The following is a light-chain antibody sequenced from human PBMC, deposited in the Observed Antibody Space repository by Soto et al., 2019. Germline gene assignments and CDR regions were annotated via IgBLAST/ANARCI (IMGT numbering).Light chain of an antibody. CDR2: TNN. CDR3: ATWDDSLPAV. Sequence: QSVLTQPPSASGTPGQRVTISCSGSNSNVGNNTVNWYQQFPGTSPRLLIETNNQRPSGVPDRFSGSKSATSASLAISGLQSEDEADYYCATWDDSLPAVFGGGTKLTVL. J-gene: IGLJ2*01. CDR1: NSNVGNNT. V-gene: IGLV1-44*01.